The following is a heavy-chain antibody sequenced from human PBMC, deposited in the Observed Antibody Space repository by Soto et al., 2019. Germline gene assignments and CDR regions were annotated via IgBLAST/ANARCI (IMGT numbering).Heavy chain of an antibody. CDR1: GYTFTNAD. CDR2: MNPNTGNA. V-gene: IGHV1-8*01. J-gene: IGHJ5*02. Sequence: ASVKVSCKAIGYTFTNADIKWVRQTTGQGFEWMGWMNPNTGNAGYAQKFQGRVSMTRDTTISTAYMELTSLTSDDTAVYFCARDVIGTTDRFDPWGQGTLVTVSS. CDR3: ARDVIGTTDRFDP. D-gene: IGHD1-7*01.